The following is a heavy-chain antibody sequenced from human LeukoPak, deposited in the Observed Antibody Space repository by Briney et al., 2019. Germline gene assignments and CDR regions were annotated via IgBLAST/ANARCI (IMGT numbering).Heavy chain of an antibody. Sequence: GGSLRLSCTASGFAFSAYAMSWLRQPPGKGLEWVSTINANSGTTSYAASVRGRFTISRDNSKNTLYLQLNTLRADDTATYYCAKPISGGLAVTADWFHPWGQGTLVVVSS. CDR3: AKPISGGLAVTADWFHP. CDR2: INANSGTT. J-gene: IGHJ5*01. D-gene: IGHD6-19*01. V-gene: IGHV3-23*01. CDR1: GFAFSAYA.